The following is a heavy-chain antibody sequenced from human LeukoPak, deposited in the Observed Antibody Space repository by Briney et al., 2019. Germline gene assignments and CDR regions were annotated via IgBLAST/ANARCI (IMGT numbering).Heavy chain of an antibody. CDR2: ISGTT. Sequence: PSETLSLTCTVSGGSIGSYYWSWIRQPPGKGLEWIGYISGTTNYNPSLKSRVTISQDTSKNQFSLKLTSVTAADTAVYYCARHSWINGYFDYWGQGTLITVSS. CDR3: ARHSWINGYFDY. J-gene: IGHJ4*02. V-gene: IGHV4-59*08. CDR1: GGSIGSYY. D-gene: IGHD2-2*03.